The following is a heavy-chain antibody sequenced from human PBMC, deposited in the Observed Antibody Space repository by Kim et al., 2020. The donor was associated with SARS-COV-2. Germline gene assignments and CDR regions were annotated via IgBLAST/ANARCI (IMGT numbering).Heavy chain of an antibody. CDR3: ARDLGGMGV. V-gene: IGHV3-21*01. Sequence: SYIYYADSVTGRFTISRHNAKISLYLQMNSLRAEDTAVYYCARDLGGMGVWGQGTTVTVSS. J-gene: IGHJ6*02. D-gene: IGHD3-10*01. CDR2: SYI.